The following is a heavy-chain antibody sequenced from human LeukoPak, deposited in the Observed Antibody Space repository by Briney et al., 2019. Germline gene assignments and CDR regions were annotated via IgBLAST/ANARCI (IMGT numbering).Heavy chain of an antibody. J-gene: IGHJ6*04. D-gene: IGHD2-2*01. CDR1: GYTFTSYA. Sequence: ASVKVSCKASGYTFTSYAMHWVRQTPGHRLEWIGWINAGNGNTKYLQKFQGRVTITRDTSASTAYMELSRLRSEDTAVYYCARAISTPISINYYYGMDVWGKGTTVTVSS. V-gene: IGHV1-3*01. CDR2: INAGNGNT. CDR3: ARAISTPISINYYYGMDV.